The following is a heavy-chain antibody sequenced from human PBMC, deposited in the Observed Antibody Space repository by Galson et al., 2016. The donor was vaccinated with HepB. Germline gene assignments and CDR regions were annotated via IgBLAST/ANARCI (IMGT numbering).Heavy chain of an antibody. CDR2: IDNNGGTA. D-gene: IGHD6-19*01. Sequence: LRLSCAVSGFPFSSFAMHWVRQSPGRGLAYVSGIDNNGGTAYYADSVRGRFTISRDKSRNTLYLKMGSLRAYDTAVYYCMKGSFSSCCSNWFDPWGQGTLVTVSS. CDR1: GFPFSSFA. J-gene: IGHJ5*02. V-gene: IGHV3-64D*08. CDR3: MKGSFSSCCSNWFDP.